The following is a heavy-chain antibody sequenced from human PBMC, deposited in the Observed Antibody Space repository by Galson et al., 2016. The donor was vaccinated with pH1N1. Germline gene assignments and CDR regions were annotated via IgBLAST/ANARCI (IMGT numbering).Heavy chain of an antibody. J-gene: IGHJ1*01. CDR3: AAAYGSGDAWWEH. Sequence: SVKVSCKAPGVTFSSYAINWVRQAPGQGLEWVGGISPMFRTTNHAQNFQGRLTITEDKSTDTAYLALNSLRSEDTAMYYCAAAYGSGDAWWEHWGQGTLLTVSA. CDR1: GVTFSSYA. V-gene: IGHV1-69*06. D-gene: IGHD2-8*02. CDR2: ISPMFRTT.